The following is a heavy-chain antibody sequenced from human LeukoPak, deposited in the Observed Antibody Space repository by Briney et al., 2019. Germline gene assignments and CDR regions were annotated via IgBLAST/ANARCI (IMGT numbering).Heavy chain of an antibody. CDR3: AKARLGPYCGGDCYSDY. Sequence: TGASLRLSCAASGFTFSSYAMSWVRQAPGKGLEWVSAISGSGGSTYYADSVKGRFTIPRDNSKNTLYLQMNSLRAGDTAVYYCAKARLGPYCGGDCYSDYWGQGTLVTVSS. V-gene: IGHV3-23*01. CDR1: GFTFSSYA. J-gene: IGHJ4*02. CDR2: ISGSGGST. D-gene: IGHD2-21*02.